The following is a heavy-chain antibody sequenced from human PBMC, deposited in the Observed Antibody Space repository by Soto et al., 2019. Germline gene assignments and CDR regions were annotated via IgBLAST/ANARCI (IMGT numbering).Heavy chain of an antibody. CDR2: ISAYNGNT. D-gene: IGHD6-19*01. V-gene: IGHV1-18*01. CDR1: GYTFTSYG. J-gene: IGHJ4*02. CDR3: ARGSSGWYTKYYFDY. Sequence: WASVKVSCKASGYTFTSYGISWVRQAPGQGLEWMGWISAYNGNTNYAQKLQGRVTMTTDTSTSTAYMELRSLRSDDTAVYYCARGSSGWYTKYYFDYWGQGTLVTVSS.